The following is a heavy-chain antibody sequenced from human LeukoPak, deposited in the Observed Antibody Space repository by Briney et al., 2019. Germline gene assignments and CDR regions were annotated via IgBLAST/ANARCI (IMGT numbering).Heavy chain of an antibody. CDR1: GGSFSGYY. V-gene: IGHV4-34*01. J-gene: IGHJ4*02. Sequence: PSETLSLTCAVYGGSFSGYYWSWIRQPPGKGLEWIGEINHSGSTNYNPSLKSLVTISVDTSKNQFSLKLSSVTAADTAVYYCARGRIGDYEGYFDYWGQGTLVTVSS. CDR3: ARGRIGDYEGYFDY. CDR2: INHSGST. D-gene: IGHD4-17*01.